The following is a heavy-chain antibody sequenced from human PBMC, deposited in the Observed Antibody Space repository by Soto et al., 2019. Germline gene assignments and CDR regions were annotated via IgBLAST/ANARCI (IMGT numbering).Heavy chain of an antibody. CDR3: ARVVRTTANYYYYGMDV. CDR1: GGTFSSYA. CDR2: IIPIFGTA. Sequence: SVKVSCKASGGTFSSYAISWVRQAPGQGLEWMGGIIPIFGTANYAQKFQGRVTITADESTSTAYMELSSLRSEDTAVYYCARVVRTTANYYYYGMDVWGQGTTVTVSS. D-gene: IGHD4-4*01. J-gene: IGHJ6*02. V-gene: IGHV1-69*13.